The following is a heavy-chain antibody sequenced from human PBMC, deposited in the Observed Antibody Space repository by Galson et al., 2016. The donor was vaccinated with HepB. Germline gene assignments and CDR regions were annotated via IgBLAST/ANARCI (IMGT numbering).Heavy chain of an antibody. Sequence: QSGAEVKKPGESLRISCKGSGYSFTSNWISWVRQMPGKGLEWMGWIDPSASYSPYSPSFQGHVTMSSDKSISTAYLQWRNLEASDTAIYVCARHAFGGRGWYYFDSWGLGTLVTVSS. CDR2: IDPSASYS. J-gene: IGHJ4*02. D-gene: IGHD6-19*01. CDR3: ARHAFGGRGWYYFDS. V-gene: IGHV5-10-1*01. CDR1: GYSFTSNW.